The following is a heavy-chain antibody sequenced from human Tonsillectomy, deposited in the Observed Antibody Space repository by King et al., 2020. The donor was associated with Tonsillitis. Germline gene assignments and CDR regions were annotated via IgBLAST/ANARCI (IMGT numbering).Heavy chain of an antibody. V-gene: IGHV1-18*04. CDR1: GYTFGNYA. Sequence: QLVQSGAEMRKPGASVKVSCKASGYTFGNYAIAWVRQAPGQGLEWLGWISAYSGNTFYEQKLQDRVTLTTDTSTSTAYMELRSLRSDDTAVYYCARHVYGDFDPAYWGQGTLLTVSS. CDR2: ISAYSGNT. D-gene: IGHD4-17*01. CDR3: ARHVYGDFDPAY. J-gene: IGHJ4*02.